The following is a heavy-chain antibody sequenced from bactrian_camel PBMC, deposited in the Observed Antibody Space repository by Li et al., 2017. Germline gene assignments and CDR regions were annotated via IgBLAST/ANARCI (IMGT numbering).Heavy chain of an antibody. CDR1: GYTSTTSC. V-gene: IGHV3S53*01. Sequence: HVQLVESGGGSVQAGESRRLSCVTSGYTSTTSCVAWVRQAPGKQREGVVSIDRDGRATYADSVKGRFTISGDNAKNTVYLQMNSLKPEDTAVYYCVRNLLGLADDSVWGQGTQVTVS. CDR2: IDRDGRA. J-gene: IGHJ4*01. D-gene: IGHD2*01. CDR3: VRNLLGLADDSV.